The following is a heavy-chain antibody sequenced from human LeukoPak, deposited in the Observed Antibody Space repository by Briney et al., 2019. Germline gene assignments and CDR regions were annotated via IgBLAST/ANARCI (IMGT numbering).Heavy chain of an antibody. V-gene: IGHV3-21*01. D-gene: IGHD3-16*01. J-gene: IGHJ2*01. Sequence: GGSLRLSCTASESTFSSFPMSWVRQAPGRGLEWISSISSSGSHIYYADSLKGRFTVSRDNAKNSLYVQMNSLRAEDTAVYYCAKIGVFGHWYFDLWGRGTLVTVSS. CDR1: ESTFSSFP. CDR3: AKIGVFGHWYFDL. CDR2: ISSSGSHI.